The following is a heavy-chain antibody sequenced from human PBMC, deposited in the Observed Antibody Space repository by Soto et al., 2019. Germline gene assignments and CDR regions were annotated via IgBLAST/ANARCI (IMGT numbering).Heavy chain of an antibody. J-gene: IGHJ4*02. CDR3: ARGFPSMTYYGEYYFDY. CDR1: GFTVSTNY. CDR2: FYSGGST. Sequence: EVQLVESEGGLIQAGGSLRLSCEAFGFTVSTNYMSWVRQTPGKGLEWVSVFYSGGSTFYADSVKGRFTISRDNSRNTLYLQMRSLRAEDTAVYYCARGFPSMTYYGEYYFDYWGQGTLVTVSS. V-gene: IGHV3-53*01. D-gene: IGHD3-10*01.